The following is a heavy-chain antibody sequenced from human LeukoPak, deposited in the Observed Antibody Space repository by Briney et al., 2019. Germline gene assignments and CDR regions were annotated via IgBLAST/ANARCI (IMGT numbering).Heavy chain of an antibody. CDR2: ISGSGVTT. CDR3: AKDLFGDWTALHV. CDR1: GFVFDTYA. Sequence: GGSLRLSCAAPGFVFDTYAMNWVRQAPGKGLEWVSLISGSGVTTDYSDSVKGRFTISRDNSKNTLYLQMNTLRADDTAVYWCAKDLFGDWTALHVWGRGTVVTVSS. V-gene: IGHV3-23*01. J-gene: IGHJ3*01. D-gene: IGHD3-10*02.